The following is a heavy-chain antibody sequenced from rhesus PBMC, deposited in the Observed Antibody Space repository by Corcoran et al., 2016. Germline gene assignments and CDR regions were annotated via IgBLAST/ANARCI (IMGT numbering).Heavy chain of an antibody. D-gene: IGHD6-25*01. Sequence: EVQLVESGGGLVQPGGSLRLSCAASGFTFSSYGMSWVRQAPGKGLEWDSSISSSSSYIYYADSVKCLFIISRDNAKNSLSLQMNSLRAEDTAVYYCTGVGIAASGTLDYWGQGVLVTVSS. J-gene: IGHJ4*01. CDR1: GFTFSSYG. CDR3: TGVGIAASGTLDY. V-gene: IGHV3S16*01. CDR2: ISSSSSYI.